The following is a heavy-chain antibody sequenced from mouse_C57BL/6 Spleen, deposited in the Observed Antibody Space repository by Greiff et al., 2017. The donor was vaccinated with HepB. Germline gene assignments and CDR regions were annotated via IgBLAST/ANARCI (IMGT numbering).Heavy chain of an antibody. CDR2: INPNNGGT. Sequence: VQLQQSGPELVKPGASVKISCKASGYTFTDYYMNWVKQSHGKSLEWIGDINPNNGGTSYNQKFKGKATLTVDKSSSTAYMELRSLTSEDSAVYYCAREGYFVDYWGQGTSVTVSS. J-gene: IGHJ4*01. CDR3: AREGYFVDY. V-gene: IGHV1-26*01. CDR1: GYTFTDYY.